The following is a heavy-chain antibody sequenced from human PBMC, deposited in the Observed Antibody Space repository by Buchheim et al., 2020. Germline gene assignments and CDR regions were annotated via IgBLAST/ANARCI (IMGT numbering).Heavy chain of an antibody. Sequence: EVQLLESGGGLVQPGGSLRLSCAASGFTFSTYAMSWVRQAPGKGLEWVSSISGRDGSTYYADSVKGRFTIPRDNSKNTLYLQMNSLRAEDTAVYYCAKDPAIAVNGYNFLFDYWGQGTL. CDR2: ISGRDGST. J-gene: IGHJ4*02. CDR3: AKDPAIAVNGYNFLFDY. CDR1: GFTFSTYA. V-gene: IGHV3-23*01. D-gene: IGHD5-24*01.